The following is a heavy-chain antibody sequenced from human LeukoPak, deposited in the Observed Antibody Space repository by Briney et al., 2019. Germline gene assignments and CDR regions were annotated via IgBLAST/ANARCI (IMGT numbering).Heavy chain of an antibody. CDR2: ISGSGTST. CDR3: ARGLGYCTSTTCLLPFDY. CDR1: EFTFSSYA. J-gene: IGHJ4*02. D-gene: IGHD2-2*01. Sequence: GGSLRLSCAASEFTFSSYALSWVRQAPGKGLEWVSAISGSGTSTYYADSVKGRFTVSRDNSKNTLYLQMNSLRAEDTAMYYCARGLGYCTSTTCLLPFDYWGQGTLVTVSS. V-gene: IGHV3-23*01.